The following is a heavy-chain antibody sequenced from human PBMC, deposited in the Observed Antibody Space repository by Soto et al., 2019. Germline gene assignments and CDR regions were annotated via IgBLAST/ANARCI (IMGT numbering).Heavy chain of an antibody. J-gene: IGHJ4*02. CDR3: ERDHVVRWNYYDY. D-gene: IGHD2-15*01. V-gene: IGHV1-18*01. Sequence: QVQLVQSGAEVKKPGASVKVSCKTSGYTFTSYGISWVRQAPGQGLEWMGWISAYNGNTNYAQKLQGRVTMTTDTSTRTAYIGLRSLRSDDTAVYYGERDHVVRWNYYDYWGQGTLVTVSS. CDR2: ISAYNGNT. CDR1: GYTFTSYG.